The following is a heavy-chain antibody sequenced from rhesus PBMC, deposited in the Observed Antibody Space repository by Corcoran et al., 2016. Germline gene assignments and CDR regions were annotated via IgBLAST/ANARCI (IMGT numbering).Heavy chain of an antibody. J-gene: IGHJ4*01. Sequence: QVTLKESGPALVKPTQTLTLTCTFSGFSISTTGTGVGWIRQPPGKALEWLASIYWNDSKYYSTTLKSRLTISKETSKNQVVLTMTNMDPVDTATYYCARVYSSGWYGFDYWGQGVLVTVSS. D-gene: IGHD6-31*01. CDR3: ARVYSSGWYGFDY. CDR2: IYWNDSK. V-gene: IGHV2-95*01. CDR1: GFSISTTGTG.